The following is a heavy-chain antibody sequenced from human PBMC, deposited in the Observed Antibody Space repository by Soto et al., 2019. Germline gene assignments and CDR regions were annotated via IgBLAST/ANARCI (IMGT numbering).Heavy chain of an antibody. V-gene: IGHV1-46*01. CDR1: GYTFTSYY. D-gene: IGHD6-6*01. Sequence: GASVKVSCKASGYTFTSYYMHWVRQAPGQGLEWMGIINPSGGSTSYAQKFQGRVTMTRDTSTSTVYMELSSLRSEDTAVYYFARALKLVDSSSFFGAFDIWGQGTMVTVSS. J-gene: IGHJ3*02. CDR2: INPSGGST. CDR3: ARALKLVDSSSFFGAFDI.